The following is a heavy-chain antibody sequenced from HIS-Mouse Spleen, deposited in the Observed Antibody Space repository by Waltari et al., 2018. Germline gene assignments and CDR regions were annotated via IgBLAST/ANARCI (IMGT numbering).Heavy chain of an antibody. Sequence: QVQLVESGGGVVQPGRSLRLSCAASGFTFRGYGIHWVRQAPGKGLEWVAVISYDGSNKYYADSVKGRFTISRDNSKNTLYLQMNSLRAEDTAVYYCAKVNSGSYYFDYWGQGTLVTVSS. CDR3: AKVNSGSYYFDY. CDR2: ISYDGSNK. D-gene: IGHD1-26*01. J-gene: IGHJ4*02. V-gene: IGHV3-30*18. CDR1: GFTFRGYG.